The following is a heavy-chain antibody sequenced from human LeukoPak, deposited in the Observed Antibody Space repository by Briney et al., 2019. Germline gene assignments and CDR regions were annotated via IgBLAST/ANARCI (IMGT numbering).Heavy chain of an antibody. CDR3: ARDFSYFRIHFDY. D-gene: IGHD3-9*01. V-gene: IGHV3-48*01. Sequence: HPGGSLRLSCVASGLTLSGYGMNWVRQAPGKGLEWLSYISTTMTTIYYADSVKGRFTVSRDNAKNSLYLQMDSLRAEDTAVYCCARDFSYFRIHFDYWGQGTLVTVSS. CDR2: ISTTMTTI. J-gene: IGHJ4*02. CDR1: GLTLSGYG.